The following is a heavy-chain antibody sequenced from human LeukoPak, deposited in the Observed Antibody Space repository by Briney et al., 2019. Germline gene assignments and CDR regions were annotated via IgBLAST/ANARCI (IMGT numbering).Heavy chain of an antibody. CDR3: ARVVASTSIDS. Sequence: SETLSLTCTVSGSSIISDYFWGWVRQPPGKGPEWIGSIFHSGSVYYNPSLKSRVTLSVDPSKNRFSLKLTSVTAADTAIYYCARVVASTSIDSWGQGTLVTVSS. CDR2: IFHSGSV. J-gene: IGHJ4*02. D-gene: IGHD2-15*01. V-gene: IGHV4-38-2*02. CDR1: GSSIISDYF.